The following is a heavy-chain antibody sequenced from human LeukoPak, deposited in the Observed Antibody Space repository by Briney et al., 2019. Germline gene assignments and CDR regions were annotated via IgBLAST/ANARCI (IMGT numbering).Heavy chain of an antibody. CDR1: GFTFSSYS. J-gene: IGHJ4*02. V-gene: IGHV3-21*01. CDR2: ISSSSSYI. Sequence: KPGGSLRLSCAASGFTFSSYSMNWVRQAPGKGLEWASSISSSSSYIYYADSVKGRFTISRDNAKNSLYLQMNSLRAEDTAVYYCASTEVLRYFDWQNLFDYWGQGTLVTVSS. D-gene: IGHD3-9*01. CDR3: ASTEVLRYFDWQNLFDY.